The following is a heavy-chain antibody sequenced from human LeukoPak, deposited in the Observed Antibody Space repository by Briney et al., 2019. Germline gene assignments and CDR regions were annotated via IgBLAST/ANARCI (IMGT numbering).Heavy chain of an antibody. CDR3: AKASGIAAAGGWFDP. CDR2: IKEDESEK. V-gene: IGHV3-7*03. D-gene: IGHD6-13*01. CDR1: GFTFSSYW. J-gene: IGHJ5*02. Sequence: GGSLRLSCAASGFTFSSYWMTWVRQAPGKGLEWVANIKEDESEKYYVDSVKGRFTISRDNAKNSLYLQMNSLRAEDMALYYCAKASGIAAAGGWFDPWGQGTLVTVSS.